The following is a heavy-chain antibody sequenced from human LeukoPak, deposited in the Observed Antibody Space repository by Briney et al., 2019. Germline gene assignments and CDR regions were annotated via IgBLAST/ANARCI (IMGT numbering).Heavy chain of an antibody. J-gene: IGHJ4*02. CDR2: ISYDGSNK. CDR1: GFTFSSYA. CDR3: ARTPYSSGWYYFDY. D-gene: IGHD6-19*01. Sequence: GRSLRLSCAASGFTFSSYAMHWVRQAPGKGLEWVAVISYDGSNKYYADSVKGRFTISRDNSKNTLYLQMSSLRAEDTAVYYCARTPYSSGWYYFDYWGQGTLVTVSS. V-gene: IGHV3-30-3*01.